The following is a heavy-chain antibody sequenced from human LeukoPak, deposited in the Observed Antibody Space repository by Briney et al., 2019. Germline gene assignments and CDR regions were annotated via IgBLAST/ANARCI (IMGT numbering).Heavy chain of an antibody. V-gene: IGHV3-23*01. Sequence: GGSLRLSCAASGFTFSSYAMSWVRQAPGKGLEWVSAISGSGGSTYYADSVKGRFTISRDNAKNSLYLQMNSLRAEDTAVYYCARGSSTPWELLKDRNWFDPWGQGTLVTVSS. D-gene: IGHD1-26*01. CDR1: GFTFSSYA. J-gene: IGHJ5*02. CDR3: ARGSSTPWELLKDRNWFDP. CDR2: ISGSGGST.